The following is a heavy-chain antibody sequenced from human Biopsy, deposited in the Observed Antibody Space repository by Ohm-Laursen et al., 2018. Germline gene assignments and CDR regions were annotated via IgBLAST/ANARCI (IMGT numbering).Heavy chain of an antibody. D-gene: IGHD1-1*01. Sequence: GSSVKVSCKVSGYTLTELSMHWVRQAPGRGLEWMGGFAPENGKTIYAQKFQGRVTMTEDTSTDTAYMELSSLRSEDTAVYYYAADINVWNVNYWGQGTRVTVSS. CDR2: FAPENGKT. CDR3: AADINVWNVNY. CDR1: GYTLTELS. V-gene: IGHV1-24*01. J-gene: IGHJ4*02.